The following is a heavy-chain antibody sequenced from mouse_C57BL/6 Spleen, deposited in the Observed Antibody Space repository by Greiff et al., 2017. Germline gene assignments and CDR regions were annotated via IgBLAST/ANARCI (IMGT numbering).Heavy chain of an antibody. CDR1: GYTFTDYY. Sequence: VQLQQSGPELVKPGASVKISCKASGYTFTDYYMNWVKQSHGKSLEWIGDINPNNGGTSYNQKFKGKATLTVDKSSSTAYMELRSLTSEDSAVYYCARLGDYERDWYFDVWGTGTTVTVSS. V-gene: IGHV1-26*01. CDR3: ARLGDYERDWYFDV. J-gene: IGHJ1*03. CDR2: INPNNGGT. D-gene: IGHD2-4*01.